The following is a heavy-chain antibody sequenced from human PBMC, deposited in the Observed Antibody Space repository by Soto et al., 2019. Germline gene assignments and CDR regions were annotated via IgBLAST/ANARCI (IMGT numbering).Heavy chain of an antibody. CDR2: ISGSGGST. D-gene: IGHD5-18*01. CDR3: EKDLPPIQLWIQPIFDY. V-gene: IGHV3-23*01. Sequence: EVQLLESGGGLVQPGGSLRLSCAASGFTFSSYAMSWVRLAPGKGLEWVSTISGSGGSTYYADSVKGRFTISRDNSKNTLYQQMNSLKAEDTAVYYCEKDLPPIQLWIQPIFDYWGQGTLVTDSS. CDR1: GFTFSSYA. J-gene: IGHJ4*02.